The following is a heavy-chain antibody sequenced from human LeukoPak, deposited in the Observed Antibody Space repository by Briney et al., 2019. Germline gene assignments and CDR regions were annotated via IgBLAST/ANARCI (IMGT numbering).Heavy chain of an antibody. J-gene: IGHJ5*01. V-gene: IGHV1-2*02. D-gene: IGHD5-12*01. CDR3: ARARGVAATIGGWFDP. CDR1: GYTFTGYY. CDR2: INPSSGTT. Sequence: ASVKVSCKASGYTFTGYYMHWVRQAPGQGLEWMAWINPSSGTTNYAQKFQGRVTMTRDTSISTAYMELTSLRSDDTAMYYCARARGVAATIGGWFDPWGQGTLVTVSS.